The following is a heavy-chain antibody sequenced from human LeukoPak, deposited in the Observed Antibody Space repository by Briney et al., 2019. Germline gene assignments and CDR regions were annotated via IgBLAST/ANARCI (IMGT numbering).Heavy chain of an antibody. D-gene: IGHD2-15*01. CDR2: INTNTGNP. J-gene: IGHJ4*02. V-gene: IGHV7-4-1*02. CDR3: ARDGEDGTPLYYFDY. CDR1: AYTFTSYA. Sequence: ASVKVSCKASAYTFTSYAMNWVRQAPGQGLEWMGWINTNTGNPTYAQGFTGRFVFSLDTSVSTAYLQISSLKAEDTAVYYCARDGEDGTPLYYFDYWGQGTLVTVSS.